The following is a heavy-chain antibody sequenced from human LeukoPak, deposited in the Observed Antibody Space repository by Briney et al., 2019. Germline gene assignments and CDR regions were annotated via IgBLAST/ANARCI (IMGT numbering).Heavy chain of an antibody. CDR2: VYSSGST. V-gene: IGHV4-59*01. CDR3: ARGPTRYYFDY. J-gene: IGHJ4*02. Sequence: SETLSLTCTVSGGSISNYYWSWIRQPPGRGLEWTGYVYSSGSTNYNPSLKSRVTISVDTSKNQLSLKLSSVTAADTAVYCCARGPTRYYFDYWGQGTLVTVSS. CDR1: GGSISNYY.